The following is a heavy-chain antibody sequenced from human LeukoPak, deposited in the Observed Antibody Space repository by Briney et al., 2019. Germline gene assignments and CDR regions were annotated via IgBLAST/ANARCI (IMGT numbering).Heavy chain of an antibody. J-gene: IGHJ6*02. CDR2: ISYDGSNK. CDR3: ARVPIASSSGDYRYGMDV. V-gene: IGHV3-30*03. Sequence: GGSLRLSCAASGFTFSSYGMHWVRQAPGKGLEWVAVISYDGSNKYYADSVKGRFTISRDDSKNTLYLQMNSLRAEDTAVYYCARVPIASSSGDYRYGMDVWGQGTTVTVSS. CDR1: GFTFSSYG. D-gene: IGHD6-6*01.